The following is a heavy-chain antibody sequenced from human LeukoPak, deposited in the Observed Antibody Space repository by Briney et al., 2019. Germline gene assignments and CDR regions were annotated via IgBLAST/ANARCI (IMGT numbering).Heavy chain of an antibody. Sequence: GGSLRLSCAASGFTFSSYETNWVRQAPGKGLEWVSYISSSGSTIYYADSVKGRFTISRDNAKNSLYLQMNSLRAEDTAVYYCARDNYDILTGYLTNYFDYWGQGTLVTVSS. J-gene: IGHJ4*02. CDR1: GFTFSSYE. CDR2: ISSSGSTI. D-gene: IGHD3-9*01. CDR3: ARDNYDILTGYLTNYFDY. V-gene: IGHV3-48*03.